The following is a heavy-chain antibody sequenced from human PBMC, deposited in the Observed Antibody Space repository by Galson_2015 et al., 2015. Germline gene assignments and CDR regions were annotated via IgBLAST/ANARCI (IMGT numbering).Heavy chain of an antibody. J-gene: IGHJ4*02. CDR3: ARTLAGTAY. CDR2: MNPNSGNT. D-gene: IGHD6-19*01. CDR1: GYTLTSYD. V-gene: IGHV1-8*01. Sequence: SVKVSCKASGYTLTSYDIHWVRQATGQGLEWMGWMNPNSGNTGYPQKFQGRVTMTRDTSISTAYMELSSLRSEDTAVYFCARTLAGTAYWGQGTLVTVSS.